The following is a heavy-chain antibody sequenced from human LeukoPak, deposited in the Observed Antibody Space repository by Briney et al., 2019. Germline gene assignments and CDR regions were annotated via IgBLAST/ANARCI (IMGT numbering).Heavy chain of an antibody. V-gene: IGHV4-4*07. CDR1: GGSIRSYY. D-gene: IGHD3-22*01. CDR2: FYTSGST. CDR3: ARDDYYDSSGYRNAFDI. Sequence: SETLSLTCTVSGGSIRSYYWSWIRQPAGKGLEWLGLFYTSGSTNYKPSLKSRGTMSVDTSKNQFSLKLSSVTAADTAVYYCARDDYYDSSGYRNAFDIWGQGTMVTVSS. J-gene: IGHJ3*02.